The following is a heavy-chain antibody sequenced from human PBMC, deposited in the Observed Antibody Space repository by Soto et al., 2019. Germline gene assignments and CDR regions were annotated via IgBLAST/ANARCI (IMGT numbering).Heavy chain of an antibody. D-gene: IGHD2-21*01. CDR2: LLQSGSA. Sequence: SGTLSLTCVCSDGYILTYDWWTWVRQPPGKVLEWIGQLLQSGSADYRASRKSRVTISADSSKNSFSLRLTAVTAGERAVYYCATGNVDSMLDYWGQGTQVTVSS. J-gene: IGHJ4*02. V-gene: IGHV4-4*02. CDR3: ATGNVDSMLDY. CDR1: DGYILTYDW.